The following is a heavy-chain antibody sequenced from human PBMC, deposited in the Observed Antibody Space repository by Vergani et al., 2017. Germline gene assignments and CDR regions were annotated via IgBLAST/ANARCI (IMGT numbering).Heavy chain of an antibody. CDR3: AKDWGDIVVVPATIPDY. V-gene: IGHV3-30*18. J-gene: IGHJ4*02. D-gene: IGHD2-2*01. CDR2: ISYDGSNK. CDR1: GFTFSSYG. Sequence: QVQLVESGGGVVQPGRSLRLSCAASGFTFSSYGMHWVRQAPGKGLEWVAVISYDGSNKYYADPVKGRFTISRDNSKNTLYLQMNSLRAEDTAVYYCAKDWGDIVVVPATIPDYWGQGTLVTVSS.